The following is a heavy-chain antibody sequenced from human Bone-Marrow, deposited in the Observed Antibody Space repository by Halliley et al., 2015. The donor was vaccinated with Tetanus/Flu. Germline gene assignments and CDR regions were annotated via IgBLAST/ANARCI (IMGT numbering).Heavy chain of an antibody. V-gene: IGHV3-74*01. J-gene: IGHJ4*02. CDR3: ARDYSSGWYFDY. Sequence: SLRLSCAASGFTFSSYWIHWVRQAPGKGLEWVSRITSDEIGTTYADSVKGRFTISGDNAKNTVYLQMNSLRAEDTAVYYCARDYSSGWYFDYWGRGPLVTVSS. CDR2: ITSDEIGT. CDR1: GFTFSSYW. D-gene: IGHD6-19*01.